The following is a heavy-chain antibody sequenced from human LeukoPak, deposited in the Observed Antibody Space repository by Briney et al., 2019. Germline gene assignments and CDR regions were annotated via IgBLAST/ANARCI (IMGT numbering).Heavy chain of an antibody. CDR1: GGSISSYY. J-gene: IGHJ4*02. CDR3: ARLTGPFYDFWSGYFDY. Sequence: SETLSLTCTVSGGSISSYYWSWIRQPLGKGLEWIGYIYYSGSTNYNPSLKSRVTISVDTSKNQFSLKLSSVTAADTAVYYCARLTGPFYDFWSGYFDYWGQGTLVTVSS. D-gene: IGHD3-3*01. CDR2: IYYSGST. V-gene: IGHV4-59*08.